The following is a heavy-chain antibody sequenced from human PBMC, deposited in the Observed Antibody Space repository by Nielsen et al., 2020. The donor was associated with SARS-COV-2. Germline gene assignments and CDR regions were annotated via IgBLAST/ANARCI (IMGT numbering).Heavy chain of an antibody. V-gene: IGHV3-30*04. Sequence: GESLKISCAASGFTFSSYAMHWVRQAPGKGLEWVAVISYDGSNKYYADSVKGRFTISRDNSKNTLYLQMNSLRAEDTAMYYCARSSSFDGMDVWGQGTTVTVSS. J-gene: IGHJ6*02. CDR1: GFTFSSYA. CDR3: ARSSSFDGMDV. CDR2: ISYDGSNK. D-gene: IGHD6-13*01.